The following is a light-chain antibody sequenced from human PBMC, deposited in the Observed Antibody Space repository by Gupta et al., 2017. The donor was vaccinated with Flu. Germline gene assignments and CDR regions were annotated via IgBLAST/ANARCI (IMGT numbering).Light chain of an antibody. Sequence: QSVLTQPPSASGTPGHRVTISCSGSSSNIGSNYVYWYQQLPGTAPKLLIYKNNQRPSGVPDRFYGSKSDTSVSPAISGIRSEDEADYYCAAWEDSLSGWVFGGGTKLSVL. J-gene: IGLJ3*02. CDR1: SSNIGSNY. V-gene: IGLV1-47*01. CDR2: KNN. CDR3: AAWEDSLSGWV.